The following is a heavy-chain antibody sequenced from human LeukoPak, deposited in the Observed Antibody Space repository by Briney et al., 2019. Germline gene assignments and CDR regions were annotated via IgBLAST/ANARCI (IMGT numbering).Heavy chain of an antibody. V-gene: IGHV3-21*01. Sequence: GGSLRLSCAASGFTFSSYSMNWVRQAPGKGLEWVSSISSSSSYIYYADSVKGRFTISRGNAKNSLYLQMNSLRAEDTAVYYCASIVGATKNDYWGQGTLVTVSS. CDR1: GFTFSSYS. D-gene: IGHD1-26*01. CDR2: ISSSSSYI. J-gene: IGHJ4*02. CDR3: ASIVGATKNDY.